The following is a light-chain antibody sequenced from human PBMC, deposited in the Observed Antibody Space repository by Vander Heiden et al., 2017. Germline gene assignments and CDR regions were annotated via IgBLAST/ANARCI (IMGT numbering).Light chain of an antibody. CDR2: WAS. CDR3: QQYYSTPLT. V-gene: IGKV4-1*01. J-gene: IGKJ4*01. CDR1: QSVLYSSNNKNY. Sequence: DIMMTQSPDSLAVSLGERATINCKSSQSVLYSSNNKNYLAWYQQKPGLPPKLLIYWASTRESGVPDRFSGSGSGTDFTLTISSLQAEDVAVYYCQQYYSTPLTFGGGTKVEIK.